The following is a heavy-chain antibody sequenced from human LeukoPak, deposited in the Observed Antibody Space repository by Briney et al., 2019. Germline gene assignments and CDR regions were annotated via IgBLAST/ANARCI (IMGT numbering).Heavy chain of an antibody. Sequence: SETLSLTCTVSGGSISSYYWSWIRQPPGKGLEWIGYIYYSGSTNYNPSLKSRVTISVDTSKNQFSLKLSSVTAADTAAYYCARRNRLYAFDIWGQGTMVTVSS. CDR3: ARRNRLYAFDI. D-gene: IGHD1-1*01. J-gene: IGHJ3*02. V-gene: IGHV4-59*08. CDR1: GGSISSYY. CDR2: IYYSGST.